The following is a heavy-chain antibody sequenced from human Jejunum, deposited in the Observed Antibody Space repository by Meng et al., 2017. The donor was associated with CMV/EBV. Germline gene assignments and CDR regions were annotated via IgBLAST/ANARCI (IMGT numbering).Heavy chain of an antibody. CDR1: GFTFRSYC. CDR2: IRYYGSNK. V-gene: IGHV3-30*02. CDR3: AKRGDYGATYDMDV. Sequence: SGFTFRSYCMHGVRQALGKGLEWATLIRYYGSNKYYADSVKGRFTISRDNSKNTLYLQMNSLRAEDTAVYYCAKRGDYGATYDMDVWGQGTTVTVSS. J-gene: IGHJ6*02. D-gene: IGHD4/OR15-4a*01.